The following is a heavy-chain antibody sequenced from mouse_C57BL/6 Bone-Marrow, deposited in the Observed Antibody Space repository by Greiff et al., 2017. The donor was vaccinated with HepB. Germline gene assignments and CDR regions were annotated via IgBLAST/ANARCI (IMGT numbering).Heavy chain of an antibody. D-gene: IGHD1-1*01. CDR1: GYTFTSYC. Sequence: QVQLQQPGAELVRPGSSVKLSCKASGYTFTSYCMDWVKQRPGQGLEWIGNIYPSDSETHYNQKFKDKATLTVDKSSSTAYMQLSSLTSEDSAVYYCARSITTVVAGDYFDYWGQGTTLTVSS. CDR3: ARSITTVVAGDYFDY. J-gene: IGHJ2*01. V-gene: IGHV1-61*01. CDR2: IYPSDSET.